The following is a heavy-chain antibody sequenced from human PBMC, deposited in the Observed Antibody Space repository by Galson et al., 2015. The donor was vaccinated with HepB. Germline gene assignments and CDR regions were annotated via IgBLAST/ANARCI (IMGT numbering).Heavy chain of an antibody. J-gene: IGHJ6*02. CDR1: GYTLTTYG. D-gene: IGHD3-10*01. CDR2: ISDKGNT. CDR3: ARVNFGYYYGMDV. V-gene: IGHV1-18*04. Sequence: SVKVSCKASGYTLTTYGISWVRQAPGQGLEWMGWISDKGNTHYSQKCQGRVTMTTDKSTSTAYMELRSLRSDDTALYYCARVNFGYYYGMDVWGQGTTVTVSS.